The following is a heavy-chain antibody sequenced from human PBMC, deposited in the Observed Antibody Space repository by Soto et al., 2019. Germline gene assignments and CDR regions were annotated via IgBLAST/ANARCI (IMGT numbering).Heavy chain of an antibody. V-gene: IGHV1-18*01. CDR1: GYTFTNYG. CDR3: ARDGDRCTSTRCSPWPDTHFDL. Sequence: QVQLVQSGDEVKKPGASVKVSCKASGYTFTNYGISWVRQAPGQGLEWMGWISPYNGNTKYPQKLQGRVTMTTDTSTSTSYMELRSLRSDDTAVYFCARDGDRCTSTRCSPWPDTHFDLWGRGPLVTVSS. CDR2: ISPYNGNT. D-gene: IGHD2-2*01. J-gene: IGHJ2*01.